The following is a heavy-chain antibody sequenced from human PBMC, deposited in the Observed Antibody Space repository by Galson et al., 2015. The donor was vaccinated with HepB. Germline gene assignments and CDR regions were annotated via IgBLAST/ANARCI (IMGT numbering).Heavy chain of an antibody. CDR2: IDESGHFM. CDR3: TRDQDGYYDFDY. J-gene: IGHJ4*02. V-gene: IGHV3-48*02. D-gene: IGHD4-17*01. Sequence: SLRLSCAVSGFTFTSYAMNWVRQAPGKGLERVSYIDESGHFMSYADSVKGRFTISRDIAKNSFYLDMNSLRDEDTAVYYCTRDQDGYYDFDYWGQGTLVTVSS. CDR1: GFTFTSYA.